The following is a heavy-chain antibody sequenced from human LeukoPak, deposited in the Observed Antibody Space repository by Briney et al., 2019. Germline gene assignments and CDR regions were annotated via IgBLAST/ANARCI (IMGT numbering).Heavy chain of an antibody. D-gene: IGHD2-15*01. V-gene: IGHV3-23*01. CDR3: VEDGDGYGDH. CDR2: IAPGGDNP. CDR1: GFTFSNYA. J-gene: IGHJ5*02. Sequence: GALRLSCAASGFTFSNYAMSWVRQAPGKGLEWVSTIAPGGDNPDYADSVRGRFTFSRDNSRSTLYLQMDSLRPADTALYYCVEDGDGYGDHWGQGTLVTVSS.